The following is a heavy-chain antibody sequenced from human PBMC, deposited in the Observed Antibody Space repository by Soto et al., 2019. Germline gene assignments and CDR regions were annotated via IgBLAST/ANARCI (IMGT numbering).Heavy chain of an antibody. V-gene: IGHV1-18*01. J-gene: IGHJ6*02. CDR2: ISAYNGNT. CDR1: GYTFTSYG. Sequence: QVQLVQSGAEVKKPGASVKVSCKASGYTFTSYGISWVRQAPGQGLEWMGWISAYNGNTNYAQKLQGRVTMTTDTSTSKAYMELRSLRSDDTAVYYCARVPLAAAGIYSFGKYYYYGMDVWGQGTTVTVSS. D-gene: IGHD6-13*01. CDR3: ARVPLAAAGIYSFGKYYYYGMDV.